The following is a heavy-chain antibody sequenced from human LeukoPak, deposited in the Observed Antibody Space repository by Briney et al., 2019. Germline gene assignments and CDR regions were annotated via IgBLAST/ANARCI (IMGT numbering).Heavy chain of an antibody. CDR3: ATRLGIVVVPAGSWFDP. V-gene: IGHV4-34*01. CDR1: GGPFSGYY. CDR2: INHSGST. J-gene: IGHJ5*02. Sequence: PSETLSLTCAVYGGPFSGYYWSWIRQPPGKGLEWIGEINHSGSTNYNPSLKRRVTISVDTSKNQSSLKLSSVTAADTAVYYCATRLGIVVVPAGSWFDPWGQGTLVTVSS. D-gene: IGHD2-2*01.